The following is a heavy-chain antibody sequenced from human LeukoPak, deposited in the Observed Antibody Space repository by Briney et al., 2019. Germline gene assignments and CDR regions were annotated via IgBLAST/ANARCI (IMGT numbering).Heavy chain of an antibody. D-gene: IGHD1-26*01. CDR1: GFSFSCFW. V-gene: IGHV3-7*05. CDR3: ARARRIVGATTAYYGMDV. J-gene: IGHJ6*02. Sequence: PGGSLRLSWAAAGFSFSCFWISWARQAAGKGREWVANIKQDGSEKYYVDSVKGRFTISRDNAKNSMYLQMTSLRAEDTAVYYCARARRIVGATTAYYGMDVWGQGTTVTVSS. CDR2: IKQDGSEK.